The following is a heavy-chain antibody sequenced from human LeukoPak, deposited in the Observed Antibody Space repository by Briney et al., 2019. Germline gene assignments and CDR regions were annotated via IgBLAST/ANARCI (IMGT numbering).Heavy chain of an antibody. J-gene: IGHJ5*01. CDR1: GFIFRRYD. D-gene: IGHD2-2*02. Sequence: GGSLRLSCAASGFIFRRYDMNWVRQAPGKGLEWVSSISSSSVSIEYADSVKGRFAISRDNSKNTVFLQMNSLRVEDTAVYHCAKNRIPTAITPDSWGQGTLVTVSS. V-gene: IGHV3-21*06. CDR2: ISSSSVSI. CDR3: AKNRIPTAITPDS.